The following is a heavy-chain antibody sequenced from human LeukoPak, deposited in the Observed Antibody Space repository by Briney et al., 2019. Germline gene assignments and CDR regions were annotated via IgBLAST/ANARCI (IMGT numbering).Heavy chain of an antibody. V-gene: IGHV3-23*01. CDR1: GFTFSSYA. J-gene: IGHJ6*04. D-gene: IGHD2-2*01. Sequence: PGGSLRLSCAASGFTFSSYAMNWVRQAPGKGLEWVSSINEPGRVTSYADSVKGRFTISRDNSKNTLYLQMNSLRAEDTAVYYCAKDVYCSSTTCYGLDYYYGMDVWGKGTTVTVSS. CDR2: INEPGRVT. CDR3: AKDVYCSSTTCYGLDYYYGMDV.